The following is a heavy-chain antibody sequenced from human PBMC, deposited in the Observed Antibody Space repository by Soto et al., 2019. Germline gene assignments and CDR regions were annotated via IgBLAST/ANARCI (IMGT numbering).Heavy chain of an antibody. V-gene: IGHV1-2*02. CDR2: INPNSGGT. Sequence: GASVKVSCKASGYTFTAYYMHWVRQAPGQGLEWMGWINPNSGGTNYAQKFQGRVTMTRDTSISTAYMELSRLRFDDTAVYYCARVVVPAAMAPNWFDPWGQGILVTVAS. CDR1: GYTFTAYY. CDR3: ARVVVPAAMAPNWFDP. D-gene: IGHD2-2*01. J-gene: IGHJ5*02.